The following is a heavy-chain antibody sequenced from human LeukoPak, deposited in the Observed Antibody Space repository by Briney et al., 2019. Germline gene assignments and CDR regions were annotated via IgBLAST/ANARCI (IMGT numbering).Heavy chain of an antibody. CDR3: ARESNYHDSLGYNWFDP. D-gene: IGHD3-22*01. CDR1: GASINRDY. V-gene: IGHV4-59*01. Sequence: SETLSLTCTVSGASINRDYWSWLRQTPGKGLEWIGYIHYTGSTNYNPSLKSRVTISLDTSKNQFSPKLSSVTAADTAVYYCARESNYHDSLGYNWFDPWGQGTLVTVSS. CDR2: IHYTGST. J-gene: IGHJ5*02.